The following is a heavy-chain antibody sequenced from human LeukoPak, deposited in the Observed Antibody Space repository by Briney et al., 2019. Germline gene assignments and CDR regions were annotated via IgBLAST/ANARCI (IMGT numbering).Heavy chain of an antibody. CDR3: AREARIVGATADY. J-gene: IGHJ4*02. Sequence: GGSLRLSCAASGFTFSDYFMSWIRQAPGKGLEWVSYISSSGSTIYYADSVKGLFTISRDNAKNSLYLQMNSLRAEDTAVYYCAREARIVGATADYWGQGTLVTVSS. CDR1: GFTFSDYF. CDR2: ISSSGSTI. D-gene: IGHD1-26*01. V-gene: IGHV3-11*04.